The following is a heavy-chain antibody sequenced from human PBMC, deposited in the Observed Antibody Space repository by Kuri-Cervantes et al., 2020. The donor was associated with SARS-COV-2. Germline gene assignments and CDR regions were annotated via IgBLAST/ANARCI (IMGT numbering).Heavy chain of an antibody. CDR3: ARDFIAAAGIGY. CDR1: GGTFSSYA. Sequence: SVKVSCKASGGTFSSYAISWVRQAPGQGLEWMGRIIPILGTANYAQKFQGRVTITADKSTSTAYMELSSLRSEDTAVYYCARDFIAAAGIGYWGQGTLVTDSS. J-gene: IGHJ4*02. D-gene: IGHD6-13*01. CDR2: IIPILGTA. V-gene: IGHV1-69*04.